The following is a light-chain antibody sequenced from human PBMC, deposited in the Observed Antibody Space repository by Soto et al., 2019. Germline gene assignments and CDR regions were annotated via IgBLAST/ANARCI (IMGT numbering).Light chain of an antibody. CDR2: GNS. CDR1: SSNIGAGYD. Sequence: QAVVTQPPSVSGAPGQRVTISCTGSSSNIGAGYDVHWYQQLPGTAPKLLIYGNSNRPSGVPDRFSGSKSGTSASLAIIGLQAEDEADYYCQSYDSSLSGYVFGTGTKLTVL. J-gene: IGLJ1*01. V-gene: IGLV1-40*01. CDR3: QSYDSSLSGYV.